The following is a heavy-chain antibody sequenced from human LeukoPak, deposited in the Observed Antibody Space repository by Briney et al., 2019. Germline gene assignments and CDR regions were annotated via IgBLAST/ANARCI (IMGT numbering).Heavy chain of an antibody. CDR1: GYTFTGYH. V-gene: IGHV1-2*02. D-gene: IGHD6-13*01. CDR2: IDPKSGAT. CDR3: ARDYGFSSTYFATYRYFMDV. J-gene: IGHJ6*03. Sequence: VASVKVSCEASGYTFTGYHIHWVRQAPGQGLEWMGWIDPKSGATYYAQRFQGRVTMTRDTSISTAYMQLSRLTSDDTATYYCARDYGFSSTYFATYRYFMDVWGKGSTVTVSS.